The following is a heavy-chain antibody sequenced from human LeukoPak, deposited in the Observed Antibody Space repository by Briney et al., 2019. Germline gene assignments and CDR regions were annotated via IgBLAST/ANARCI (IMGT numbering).Heavy chain of an antibody. D-gene: IGHD3-10*01. CDR1: GYTFTSYY. CDR2: INPSGGST. V-gene: IGHV1-46*01. J-gene: IGHJ4*02. CDR3: ARRMVRGVIQWYFDY. Sequence: GASVKVSCKASGYTFTSYYMHWVRQAPGQGLEWMGIINPSGGSTSYAQKFQGRVTMTRDTSTSTVYMELSSLRSEDTAVYYCARRMVRGVIQWYFDYWGQGTLVTVSS.